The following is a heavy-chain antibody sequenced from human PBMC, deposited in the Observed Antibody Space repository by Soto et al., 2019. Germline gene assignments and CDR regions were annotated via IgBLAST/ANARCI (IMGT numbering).Heavy chain of an antibody. Sequence: GASGKVSRKGCGYTFTRYALDLGRPAPGQRLEWMGWINAGNGNTKYSQKFQGRVTITRDTSASTAYMELSSLRSEDTAVYYCAIAAAGSPYNWFDPWGQGTLVTVS. D-gene: IGHD6-13*01. CDR1: GYTFTRYA. CDR2: INAGNGNT. J-gene: IGHJ5*02. CDR3: AIAAAGSPYNWFDP. V-gene: IGHV1-3*01.